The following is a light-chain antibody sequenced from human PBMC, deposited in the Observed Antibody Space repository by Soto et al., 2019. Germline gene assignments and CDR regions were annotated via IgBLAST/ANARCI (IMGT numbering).Light chain of an antibody. V-gene: IGKV1-39*01. CDR3: QQSFNAPLT. CDR2: TAS. CDR1: QSIDSY. J-gene: IGKJ4*01. Sequence: DIQLTQSPSSLSAPVGDRVTITCRARQSIDSYLNWYQQKLGEAPKLLISTASTLHSGVPSRFSGSGSGAEFTLTISSLEPEDSATYYCQQSFNAPLTFGGGTKVAI.